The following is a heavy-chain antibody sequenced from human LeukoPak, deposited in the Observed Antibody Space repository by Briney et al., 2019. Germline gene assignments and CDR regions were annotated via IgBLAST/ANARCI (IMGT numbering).Heavy chain of an antibody. V-gene: IGHV4-34*01. J-gene: IGHJ3*02. D-gene: IGHD3-16*02. Sequence: PSETLSLTCAVYGGSFSGYYWSWIRRPPGKGLEWIGEINHSGSTNYNPSLKSRVTISVDTCKKQFSLKLSSVTAADTAVYYCARVGSSVYPWAFDIWGQGTMVTVSS. CDR3: ARVGSSVYPWAFDI. CDR2: INHSGST. CDR1: GGSFSGYY.